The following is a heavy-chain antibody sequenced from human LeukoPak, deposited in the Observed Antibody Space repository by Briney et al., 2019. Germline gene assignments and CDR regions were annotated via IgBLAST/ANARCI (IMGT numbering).Heavy chain of an antibody. Sequence: GGSLRLSCAASGFTFSSYSMNWVRQAPGKGLEWVSSISSSSSYIYYADSVKGRFTISRDNAKNSQYLQMNSLRAEDTAVYYCARGGIVVVQYWGQGTLVTVSS. D-gene: IGHD3-22*01. CDR3: ARGGIVVVQY. V-gene: IGHV3-21*01. J-gene: IGHJ4*02. CDR2: ISSSSSYI. CDR1: GFTFSSYS.